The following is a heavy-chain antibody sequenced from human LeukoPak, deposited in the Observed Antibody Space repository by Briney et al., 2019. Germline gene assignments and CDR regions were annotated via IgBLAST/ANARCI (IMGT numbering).Heavy chain of an antibody. CDR2: SGTDGDT. V-gene: IGHV3-23*01. J-gene: IGHJ4*02. CDR1: GFTFTSAP. D-gene: IGHD3-22*01. CDR3: ATKTPGNYPYDY. Sequence: GGSLRLSCVLSGFTFTSAPMNWVRQAPGKGLEWVSTSGTDGDTYYADSVKGRFTISRDNSKNTVHLQMTSLRVEDTAVHYCATKTPGNYPYDYWGQGTLVIVSP.